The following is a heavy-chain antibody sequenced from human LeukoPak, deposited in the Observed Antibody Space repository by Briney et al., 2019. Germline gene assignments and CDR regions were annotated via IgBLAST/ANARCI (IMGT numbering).Heavy chain of an antibody. V-gene: IGHV3-33*06. Sequence: GRSLRLSCAASGFTFSSYGMHWVRQAPGKGLEWVAVIWYDGSNKYYADSVKGRFTISRENSKNTLYLQMNSLRAEDTAVYYCAKDSLGYCSSTSCQYYMDVWGKGTTVTVSS. CDR2: IWYDGSNK. J-gene: IGHJ6*03. CDR3: AKDSLGYCSSTSCQYYMDV. CDR1: GFTFSSYG. D-gene: IGHD2-2*01.